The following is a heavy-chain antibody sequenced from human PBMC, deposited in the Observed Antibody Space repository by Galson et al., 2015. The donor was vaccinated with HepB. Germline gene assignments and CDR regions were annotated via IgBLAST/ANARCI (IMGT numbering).Heavy chain of an antibody. V-gene: IGHV3-11*04. J-gene: IGHJ2*01. D-gene: IGHD3-10*01. CDR1: GFTFRDYY. CDR3: ARVYSGSGSSSAYWYFDL. Sequence: SLRLPCAASGFTFRDYYMSWIRQTPGKGLESVSYISSTGTTMYYADSAKGRFTISRDNAQNSLYLQMNSLRDEDTAVYYCARVYSGSGSSSAYWYFDLWGRGALATVSS. CDR2: ISSTGTTM.